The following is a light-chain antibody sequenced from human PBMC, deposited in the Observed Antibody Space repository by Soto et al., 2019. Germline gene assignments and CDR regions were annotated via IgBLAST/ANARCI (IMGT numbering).Light chain of an antibody. V-gene: IGLV2-11*01. CDR2: DVS. Sequence: QSVLTQPRSVSGSPGQSGTISCTGTSSDVGGYNYVSWYQQHPVKAPKLMIYDVSKRPSGVPDLFSGSKSGNTASLTISGLQAEDEADYYCCSYAGSYTYVFGTGTKLTVL. CDR1: SSDVGGYNY. CDR3: CSYAGSYTYV. J-gene: IGLJ1*01.